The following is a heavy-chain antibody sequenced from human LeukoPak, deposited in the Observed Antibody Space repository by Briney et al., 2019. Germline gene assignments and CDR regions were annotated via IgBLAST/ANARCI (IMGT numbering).Heavy chain of an antibody. D-gene: IGHD1-7*01. V-gene: IGHV3-23*01. CDR1: GFTFSSYA. CDR3: AKHLPNWNYPYNWFDP. Sequence: QSGGSLRLSCAASGFTFSSYAMSWVRQAPGKGLEWVSAISGSGGSTYYADSVKGRFTISRDNSKNTLYLQMNSLRAEDTAVYYCAKHLPNWNYPYNWFDPWGQGTLVTVSS. J-gene: IGHJ5*02. CDR2: ISGSGGST.